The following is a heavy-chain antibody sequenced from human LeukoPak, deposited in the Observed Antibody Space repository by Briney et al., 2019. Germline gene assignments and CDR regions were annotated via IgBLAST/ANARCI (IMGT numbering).Heavy chain of an antibody. Sequence: GGSLRLSCAASGFTLSSNYMSWVRQAPGKGLEWVSVIYSGGSTYYADSVKGRFTISRDNSKNTLYLQMNSLRTEDTAVYYCARDLHSGSYFDYWGQGTLVTVSS. CDR2: IYSGGST. V-gene: IGHV3-53*01. D-gene: IGHD1-26*01. CDR1: GFTLSSNY. CDR3: ARDLHSGSYFDY. J-gene: IGHJ4*02.